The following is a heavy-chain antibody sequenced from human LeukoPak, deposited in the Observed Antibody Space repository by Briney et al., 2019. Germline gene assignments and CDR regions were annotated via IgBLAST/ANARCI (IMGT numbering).Heavy chain of an antibody. Sequence: GGSVRLSCAASGFTFRNHGMNWVRQAPGKGLEWVSAISGSGGSTYYADSVKGRFTISRDNSKNTLYLQMNSLRAEDTAVYYCAKRRGLELTYYYYMDVWGKGTTVTVSS. CDR2: ISGSGGST. CDR3: AKRRGLELTYYYYMDV. CDR1: GFTFRNHG. V-gene: IGHV3-23*01. J-gene: IGHJ6*03. D-gene: IGHD1-7*01.